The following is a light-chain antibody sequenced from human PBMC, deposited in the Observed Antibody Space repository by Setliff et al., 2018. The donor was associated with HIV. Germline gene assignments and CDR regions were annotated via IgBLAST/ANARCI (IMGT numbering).Light chain of an antibody. Sequence: QAVVTQEPSLTVSPGGTVTLTCGSSTGAVTSGHYPYWFQQKPGQAPRTLIYDTSNKHSWTPARFSGSLLGGKAALTLSGALPEDEAEYYCLLSYSGASGVFGTGTKVTVL. J-gene: IGLJ1*01. CDR2: DTS. V-gene: IGLV7-46*01. CDR1: TGAVTSGHY. CDR3: LLSYSGASGV.